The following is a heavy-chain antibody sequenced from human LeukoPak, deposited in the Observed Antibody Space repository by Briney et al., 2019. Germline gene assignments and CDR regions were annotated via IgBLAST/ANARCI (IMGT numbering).Heavy chain of an antibody. V-gene: IGHV3-30*03. D-gene: IGHD1-1*01. CDR3: VRDPRNWNDAYYGMDV. Sequence: GGSLRLSCAASGFTFSHYGMHWVRQAPGKGLEWVAVISYDGTNKYYADSVEGRFTISRDSSTNTLYLQMNSLRPEDTAVYSCVRDPRNWNDAYYGMDVWGQGTRVTVSS. J-gene: IGHJ6*02. CDR2: ISYDGTNK. CDR1: GFTFSHYG.